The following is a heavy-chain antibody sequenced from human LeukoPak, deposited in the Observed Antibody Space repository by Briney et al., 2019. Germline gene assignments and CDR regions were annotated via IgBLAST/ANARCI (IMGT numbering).Heavy chain of an antibody. J-gene: IGHJ4*02. D-gene: IGHD4-17*01. V-gene: IGHV4-34*01. CDR3: ARGPMITVTGTDY. CDR1: GGSFSGYY. Sequence: SETLSLTRAVYGGSFSGYYWSWIRQPPGKGLEWIGEINHSGNTNYNPSLKSRVTISVDTSKNQFSLKLSSVTAADTAVYYCARGPMITVTGTDYWGQGTLVTVSS. CDR2: INHSGNT.